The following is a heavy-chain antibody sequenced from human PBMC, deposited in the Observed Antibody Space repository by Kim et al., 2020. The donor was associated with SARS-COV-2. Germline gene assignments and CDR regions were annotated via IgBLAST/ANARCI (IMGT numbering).Heavy chain of an antibody. V-gene: IGHV3-48*02. CDR1: GFTFSSYS. CDR3: ARAAIVVVIANYNWFDP. J-gene: IGHJ5*02. CDR2: ISSSSSTI. Sequence: GGSLRLSCAASGFTFSSYSMNWVRQAPGKGLEWVSYISSSSSTIYYADSVKGRFTISRDNAKNSLYLQMNSLRDEDTAVYYCARAAIVVVIANYNWFDPWGQGTLVTVSS. D-gene: IGHD2-21*01.